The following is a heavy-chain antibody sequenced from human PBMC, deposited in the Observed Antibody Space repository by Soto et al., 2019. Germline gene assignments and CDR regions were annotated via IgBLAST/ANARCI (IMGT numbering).Heavy chain of an antibody. CDR2: ISRDGTNK. Sequence: GALRLSCAASGFTFRSYAIHWVRQAPGKGLEWVAVISRDGTNKYYVDSVKGRFTISRDNSKDTVYLQMNSLRDEDSAMFYCARSRSGAVADSFDFWGQGTLVTVSS. V-gene: IGHV3-30*04. CDR1: GFTFRSYA. CDR3: ARSRSGAVADSFDF. J-gene: IGHJ4*02. D-gene: IGHD3-10*01.